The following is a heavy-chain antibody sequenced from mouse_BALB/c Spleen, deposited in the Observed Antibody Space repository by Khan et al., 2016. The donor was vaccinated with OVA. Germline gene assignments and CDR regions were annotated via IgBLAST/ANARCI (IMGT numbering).Heavy chain of an antibody. CDR2: VSTGGGYT. Sequence: EVELVESGGDLVKPGGSLKLSCAASGFTFSTYGMSWVRQTPDKRLEWVATVSTGGGYTYYPDSVTGRFTISRDNAKKNLYLQMSGLKSEDTSMFYCTRLSYYYDSEGFAYWGQGTLVTVSA. CDR3: TRLSYYYDSEGFAY. CDR1: GFTFSTYG. V-gene: IGHV5-6*01. D-gene: IGHD1-1*01. J-gene: IGHJ3*01.